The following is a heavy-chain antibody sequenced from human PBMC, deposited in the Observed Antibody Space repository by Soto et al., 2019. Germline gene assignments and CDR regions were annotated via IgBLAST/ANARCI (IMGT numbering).Heavy chain of an antibody. D-gene: IGHD6-19*01. CDR1: GGTFRTYA. V-gene: IGHV1-69*12. Sequence: QVQLLQSGAEVKKPGSSVRVSCEASGGTFRTYAISWVRQAPGQGLEWMGEIIPIFGTVNYAQKFQGRVTITADESATTVYLDVRSLRSESTAVYYCAKGAVAGTPTSYYYYGMDVWGQGTTVSVSS. J-gene: IGHJ6*02. CDR3: AKGAVAGTPTSYYYYGMDV. CDR2: IIPIFGTV.